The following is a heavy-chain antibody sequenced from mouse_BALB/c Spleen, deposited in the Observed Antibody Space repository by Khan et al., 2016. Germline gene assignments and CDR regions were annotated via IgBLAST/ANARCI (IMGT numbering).Heavy chain of an antibody. V-gene: IGHV10-1*02. Sequence: EVQLQESGGGLVQPKGSLKLSCAASGFTFNTYAMNWVRQAPGEGLEWVARIKSKTNNYATYYADSVKDRFTISRDDSQGMLYLQMNNLKTEDTAMYYCVGYDYDYWGQGTSVTVSS. D-gene: IGHD2-4*01. CDR3: VGYDYDY. CDR1: GFTFNTYA. J-gene: IGHJ4*01. CDR2: IKSKTNNYAT.